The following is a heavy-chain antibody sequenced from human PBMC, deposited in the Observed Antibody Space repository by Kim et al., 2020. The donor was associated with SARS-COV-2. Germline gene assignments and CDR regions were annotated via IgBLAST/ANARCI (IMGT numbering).Heavy chain of an antibody. CDR3: ARDIAVAVFDY. V-gene: IGHV7-4-1*02. J-gene: IGHJ4*02. CDR1: GYTFTKYA. Sequence: ASVKVSCKASGYTFTKYAINWVRQAPGQGLEWMGWINTKTGKPAYAQGFTGRFVFSLDTSVSTAYLQISSLKAEDTAVYYCARDIAVAVFDYWGQGTLVTVSS. CDR2: INTKTGKP. D-gene: IGHD6-19*01.